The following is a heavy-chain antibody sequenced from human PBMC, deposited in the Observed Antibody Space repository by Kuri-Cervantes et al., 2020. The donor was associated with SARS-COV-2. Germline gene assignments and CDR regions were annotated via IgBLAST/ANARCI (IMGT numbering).Heavy chain of an antibody. CDR2: TSYDGSNK. Sequence: GESLKISCAASGFTFSSYAIHWVRQAPGEGLEWVAITSYDGSNKYYADSVKGRFTISRDSSKNTLYLQMNSLRAEDTAVYYCARIGTSSNDKNDYWGQGILVTVSS. J-gene: IGHJ4*02. CDR1: GFTFSSYA. CDR3: ARIGTSSNDKNDY. D-gene: IGHD2-2*01. V-gene: IGHV3-30-3*01.